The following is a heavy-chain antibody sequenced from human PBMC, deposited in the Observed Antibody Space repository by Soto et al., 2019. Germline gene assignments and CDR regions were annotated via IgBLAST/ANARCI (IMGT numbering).Heavy chain of an antibody. Sequence: EVQLVESGGGLVQPGGSLRLSCAASGFTFSSYWMHWVRQAPGKGLVWVSRINSDGSSTSYADSVKGRFTISRDNAKNTMFLQMTSLRAGDRAVYYGPPTMSGSPGNWGQGTLVTVSS. CDR3: PPTMSGSPGN. V-gene: IGHV3-74*01. CDR1: GFTFSSYW. D-gene: IGHD3-10*01. J-gene: IGHJ1*01. CDR2: INSDGSST.